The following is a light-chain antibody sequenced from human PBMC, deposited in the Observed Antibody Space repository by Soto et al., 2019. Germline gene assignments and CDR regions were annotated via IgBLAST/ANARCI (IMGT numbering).Light chain of an antibody. CDR3: QQYYSTPLT. J-gene: IGKJ4*01. V-gene: IGKV4-1*01. Sequence: IVTTPSPDSLAVSLCVRATINSKSIQSVLYSSNNKNCLAGYQQQPGQPPTLLIFWASTRESGVPGRFSGSGSWTDFTLTISSLQAEDVAVYYCQQYYSTPLTFGGGTKVDIK. CDR2: WAS. CDR1: QSVLYSSNNKNC.